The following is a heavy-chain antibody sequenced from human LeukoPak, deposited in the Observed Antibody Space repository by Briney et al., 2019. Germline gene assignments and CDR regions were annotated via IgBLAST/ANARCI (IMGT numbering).Heavy chain of an antibody. J-gene: IGHJ6*03. CDR2: IYYSGST. CDR3: ARAPGNWNYVDV. D-gene: IGHD1-20*01. CDR1: GGSISSGSYY. Sequence: SETLSLTCTVSGGSISSGSYYWTWIRQPAGKGLEWIGYIYYSGSTNYNPSLKSRVTISVDTSKNQFSLKLSSVTAADTAVYYCARAPGNWNYVDVWGKGTTVTVSS. V-gene: IGHV4-61*10.